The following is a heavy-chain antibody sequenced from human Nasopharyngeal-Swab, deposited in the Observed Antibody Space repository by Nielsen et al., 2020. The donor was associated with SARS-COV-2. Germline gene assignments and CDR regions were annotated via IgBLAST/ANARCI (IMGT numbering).Heavy chain of an antibody. CDR2: INPNSGGT. Sequence: ASVKVSCKASGYTFTGYYMHWVRQAPGQGLEWMGWINPNSGGTNYAQKFQGWVTMTRNTSISTAYMELSSLRSEDTAVYYCARGLRRGADYWGQGTLVTVSS. CDR1: GYTFTGYY. J-gene: IGHJ4*02. V-gene: IGHV1-2*04. CDR3: ARGLRRGADY.